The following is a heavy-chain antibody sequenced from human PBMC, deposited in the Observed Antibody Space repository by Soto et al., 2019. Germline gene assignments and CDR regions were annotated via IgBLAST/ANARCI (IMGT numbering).Heavy chain of an antibody. J-gene: IGHJ6*03. CDR1: GFTFSSYA. V-gene: IGHV3-23*01. CDR3: ASHAVVPSDPPSYYYYYYMDV. Sequence: PGESLKISCAASGFTFSSYAMSWVRQAPGKGLEWVSAISGSGGSTYYADSVKGRFTISRDNSKNTLYLQMNSLRAEDTAVYYCASHAVVPSDPPSYYYYYYMDVWGKGTTVTVSS. CDR2: ISGSGGST. D-gene: IGHD2-15*01.